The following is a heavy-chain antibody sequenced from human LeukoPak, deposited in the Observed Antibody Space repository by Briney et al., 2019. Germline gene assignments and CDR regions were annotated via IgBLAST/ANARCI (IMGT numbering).Heavy chain of an antibody. CDR3: AREGSDYGGSRGLDY. CDR2: IIPIFGTA. CDR1: GGTFSSYA. Sequence: SVKVSFKASGGTFSSYAISWVRQAPGQGLEWMGGIIPIFGTANYAQKFQGRVTITADESTSTAYMELSSLRSEDTAVYYCAREGSDYGGSRGLDYWGQGTLVTVSS. D-gene: IGHD4-23*01. J-gene: IGHJ4*02. V-gene: IGHV1-69*13.